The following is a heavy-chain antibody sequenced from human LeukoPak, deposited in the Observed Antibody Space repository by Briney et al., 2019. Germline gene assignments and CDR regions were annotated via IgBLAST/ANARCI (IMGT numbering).Heavy chain of an antibody. Sequence: PGGSLRLSCAASGFTFDDYGMSWVRQAPGKGLEWVSGINWNGGSTGYADSVKGRFIISRDNSKNSLYLQMNSLRTEDTALYYCAKDILLTAMIDYWGQGTLVTVSS. D-gene: IGHD5-18*01. CDR3: AKDILLTAMIDY. V-gene: IGHV3-20*04. CDR1: GFTFDDYG. J-gene: IGHJ4*02. CDR2: INWNGGST.